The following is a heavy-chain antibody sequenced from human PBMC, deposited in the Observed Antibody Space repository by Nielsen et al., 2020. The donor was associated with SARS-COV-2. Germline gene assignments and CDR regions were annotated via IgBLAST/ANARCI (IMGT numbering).Heavy chain of an antibody. CDR1: GGSISSYY. V-gene: IGHV4-59*01. CDR2: IYYSGST. Sequence: SETLSLTCTVSGGSISSYYWSWIRQPPGKGLEWIGYIYYSGSTNYNPSLKSRVTISVDTSKNQFSLKLSSVTAADTAVYYCARAYCGGDCYLDYWGQGTLVTVSS. CDR3: ARAYCGGDCYLDY. J-gene: IGHJ4*02. D-gene: IGHD2-21*02.